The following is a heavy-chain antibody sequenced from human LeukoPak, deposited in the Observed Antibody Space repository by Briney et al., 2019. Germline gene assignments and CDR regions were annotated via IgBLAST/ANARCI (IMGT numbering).Heavy chain of an antibody. J-gene: IGHJ4*02. CDR3: ARADKAVAGKGLDY. CDR1: GGSISSYY. CDR2: IYYSGST. Sequence: SETLSLTCTVSGGSISSYYWSWIRQPPGKGLEWIGYIYYSGSTNYNPSLKSRVTISVDTSKNQFSLKLSSVTAADTAVYYCARADKAVAGKGLDYWGQGTLVTVSS. V-gene: IGHV4-59*12. D-gene: IGHD6-19*01.